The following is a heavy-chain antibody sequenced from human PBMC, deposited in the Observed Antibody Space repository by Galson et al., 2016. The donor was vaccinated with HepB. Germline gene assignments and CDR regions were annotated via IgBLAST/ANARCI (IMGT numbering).Heavy chain of an antibody. Sequence: SLRLSCAASGFTFSTFAMSWVRQAPGGGLDWVSTISGTGGDTYYADSLEGRVVISRDNSKNTLYLQLTNLRPDDTAVYYCAKYMDSSGWAEFDTWGQGTLVTVSS. CDR2: ISGTGGDT. V-gene: IGHV3-23*01. CDR1: GFTFSTFA. D-gene: IGHD6-19*01. CDR3: AKYMDSSGWAEFDT. J-gene: IGHJ4*02.